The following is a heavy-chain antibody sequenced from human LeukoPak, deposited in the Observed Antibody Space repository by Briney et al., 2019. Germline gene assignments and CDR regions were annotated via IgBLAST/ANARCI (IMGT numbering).Heavy chain of an antibody. D-gene: IGHD3-22*01. CDR2: ISGSGGST. V-gene: IGHV3-23*01. CDR3: AKYRAYYYDSSGHD. J-gene: IGHJ4*02. CDR1: GFTFSSYA. Sequence: GGSLRLSCAASGFTFSSYAMSWVRQAPGKGLEWVSAISGSGGSTYYADSVKGRFTISRDNSKNTLYLQMNSLRAEDTAVYYCAKYRAYYYDSSGHDWGQGTLVTVSS.